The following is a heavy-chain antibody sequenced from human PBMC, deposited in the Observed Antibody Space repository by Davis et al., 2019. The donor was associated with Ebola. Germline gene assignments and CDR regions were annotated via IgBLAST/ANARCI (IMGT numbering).Heavy chain of an antibody. J-gene: IGHJ4*02. V-gene: IGHV7-4-1*02. Sequence: AASVKVSCKASGYTFTSYAMNWVRQAPGQGVDWMGCINTKTGNPTYAQGFTGRFVFSLDTSVSTAFLQISSLKAEDTAFYYCAREPYSSSWDPFDYWGQGTLVTVSS. CDR3: AREPYSSSWDPFDY. CDR1: GYTFTSYA. CDR2: INTKTGNP. D-gene: IGHD6-13*01.